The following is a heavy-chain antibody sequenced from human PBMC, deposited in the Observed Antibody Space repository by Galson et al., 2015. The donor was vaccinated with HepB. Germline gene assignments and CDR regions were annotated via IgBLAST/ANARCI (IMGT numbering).Heavy chain of an antibody. CDR3: ARSVVMVAASDY. D-gene: IGHD2-15*01. V-gene: IGHV1-2*02. CDR2: INPNSGGT. J-gene: IGHJ4*02. CDR1: GYTFTSYD. Sequence: SVKVSCKASGYTFTSYDINWVRQATGQGLEWMGWINPNSGGTNYAQKFQGRVTMTRDTSISTAYMELSRLRSDDTAVYYCARSVVMVAASDYWGQGTLVTVSS.